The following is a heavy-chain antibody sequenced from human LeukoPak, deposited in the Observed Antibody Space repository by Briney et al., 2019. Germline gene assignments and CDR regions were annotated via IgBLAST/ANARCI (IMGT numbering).Heavy chain of an antibody. V-gene: IGHV3-53*01. CDR3: AGTIVGKWAIDY. CDR1: GFTVSRNY. Sequence: GGSLRLSCAASGFTVSRNYMTWVRQAPRQGLEWVSVIYSGGSTYYADSVKGRFTISRDNSKNTLYLQMNSLRAEDTAVYYCAGTIVGKWAIDYWGQGTLVTVSS. D-gene: IGHD3-22*01. J-gene: IGHJ4*02. CDR2: IYSGGST.